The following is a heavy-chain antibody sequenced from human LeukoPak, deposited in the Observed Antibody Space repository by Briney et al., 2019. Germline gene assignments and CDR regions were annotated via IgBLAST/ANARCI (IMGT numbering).Heavy chain of an antibody. V-gene: IGHV4-38-2*01. CDR1: GYSISSGYY. J-gene: IGHJ2*01. CDR2: IYHSGST. CDR3: ARGYDSSGYYYGINWYFDL. D-gene: IGHD3-22*01. Sequence: SETLSPTCAVSGYSISSGYYWGWIRQPPGKGLEWIGSIYHSGSTYYNPSLKSRVTISVYTSKNQFSLKLSSVTAADTAVYYCARGYDSSGYYYGINWYFDLWGRGTLVTVSS.